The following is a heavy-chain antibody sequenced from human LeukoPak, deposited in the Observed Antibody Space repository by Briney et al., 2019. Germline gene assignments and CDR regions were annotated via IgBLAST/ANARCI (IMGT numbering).Heavy chain of an antibody. J-gene: IGHJ6*03. Sequence: SETLSLTCTVSGGSISSSSYYWGWIRQPPGKGLEWIGSIYYSGSTLYNPSLKSRVTLSVDTSKNQFSLRLTSVTAADTAVYYCARVYGGYDFNYYYYYMDVWGKGTTVTISS. V-gene: IGHV4-39*07. CDR1: GGSISSSSYY. D-gene: IGHD5-12*01. CDR3: ARVYGGYDFNYYYYYMDV. CDR2: IYYSGST.